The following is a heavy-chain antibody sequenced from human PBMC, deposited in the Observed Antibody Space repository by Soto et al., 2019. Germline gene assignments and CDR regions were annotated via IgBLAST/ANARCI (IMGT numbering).Heavy chain of an antibody. CDR3: ARGLMITFGGVIDAFDI. Sequence: VASVKVSCKASGYTFTSYDINWVRQATGQGLEWMGWMNPNSGNTGYAQKFQGRVTMTRNTSISTAYMELSSLRSEDTAVYYCARGLMITFGGVIDAFDIWGQGTMVTV. CDR1: GYTFTSYD. J-gene: IGHJ3*02. CDR2: MNPNSGNT. D-gene: IGHD3-16*01. V-gene: IGHV1-8*01.